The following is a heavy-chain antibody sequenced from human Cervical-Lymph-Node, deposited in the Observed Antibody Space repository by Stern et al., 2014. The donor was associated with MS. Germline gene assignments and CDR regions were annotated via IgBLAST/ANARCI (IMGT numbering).Heavy chain of an antibody. Sequence: VQLLESGGGVVQPGRSLRLSCAASGFTFSSYGMHWVRQAPGKGLEWVAVISYDGSNKYYADSVKGRFTISRDNSKNTLYLQMNSLRAEDTAVYYCAKDYKPYNWNYDAVDPWGQGTLVTVSS. CDR2: ISYDGSNK. J-gene: IGHJ5*02. CDR3: AKDYKPYNWNYDAVDP. V-gene: IGHV3-30*18. CDR1: GFTFSSYG. D-gene: IGHD1-7*01.